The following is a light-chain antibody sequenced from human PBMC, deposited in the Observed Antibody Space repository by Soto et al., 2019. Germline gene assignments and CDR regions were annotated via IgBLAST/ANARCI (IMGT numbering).Light chain of an antibody. J-gene: IGLJ2*01. V-gene: IGLV1-44*01. Sequence: QLVLTQPPSASGTPGQRVTISCSGSSSNIGANPINWYQQLPGTAPKLLIYNNDQRPSGVPDRFSASKSGTSASLAISGLQSEDEADYYCEAWDDSLYGVVLDGGTKLTVL. CDR2: NND. CDR1: SSNIGANP. CDR3: EAWDDSLYGVV.